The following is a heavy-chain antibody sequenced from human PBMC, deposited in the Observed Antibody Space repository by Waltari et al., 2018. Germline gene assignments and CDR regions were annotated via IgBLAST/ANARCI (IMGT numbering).Heavy chain of an antibody. J-gene: IGHJ3*02. CDR2: INHSGST. D-gene: IGHD3-22*01. CDR1: GGSFSGYY. CDR3: ARGRGATIVVVIWKPNAFDI. Sequence: QVQLQQWGAGLLKPSETLSLTCAVYGGSFSGYYWSWIRQPPGKGLEWIGEINHSGSTNYHPSLKSRVTISVDTSKNQFSLKLSSVTAADTAVYYCARGRGATIVVVIWKPNAFDIWGQGTMVIVSS. V-gene: IGHV4-34*01.